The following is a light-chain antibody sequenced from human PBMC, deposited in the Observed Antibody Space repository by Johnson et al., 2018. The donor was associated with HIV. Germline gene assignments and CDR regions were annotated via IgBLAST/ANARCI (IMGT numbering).Light chain of an antibody. J-gene: IGLJ1*01. V-gene: IGLV1-51*01. CDR3: GTWDSTLTASCV. CDR1: SSNIGNDY. CDR2: DNN. Sequence: QSVLSQPPSVSAAPGQKVAISCSGSSSNIGNDYVSWYQQLPGTAPKLLIYDNNKRPSGIPDRFSGSKSGTSATLGITGLQTGDEAYYYCGTWDSTLTASCVFGTGTKVTVL.